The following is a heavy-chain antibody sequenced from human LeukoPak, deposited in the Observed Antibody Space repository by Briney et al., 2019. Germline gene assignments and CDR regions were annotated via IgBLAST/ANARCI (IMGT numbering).Heavy chain of an antibody. Sequence: GGSLRLSCAASGFSFSYYAMNWVRQAPGKGLEWVSAITGNGDSTYYADSVQGRFTISRDNSKNTLFLQMNSLRAEDTAVYYCVKGPSSGIWSYTDYWGQGTLVTVSS. CDR2: ITGNGDST. CDR3: VKGPSSGIWSYTDY. CDR1: GFSFSYYA. J-gene: IGHJ4*02. D-gene: IGHD3-16*01. V-gene: IGHV3-23*01.